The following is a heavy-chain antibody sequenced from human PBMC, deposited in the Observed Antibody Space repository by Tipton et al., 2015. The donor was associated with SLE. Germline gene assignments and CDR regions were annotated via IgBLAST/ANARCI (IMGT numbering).Heavy chain of an antibody. CDR3: ARASSSSAFDI. D-gene: IGHD6-6*01. CDR1: GGSFSGYY. Sequence: TLSLTCAVYGGSFSGYYWSWIRQPPGKGLERIGEINHSGGTNYNPSLKSRVTISVDTSKNHFSLKLSSVTAADTAVYYCARASSSSAFDIWGQGTMVTVSS. CDR2: INHSGGT. J-gene: IGHJ3*02. V-gene: IGHV4-34*01.